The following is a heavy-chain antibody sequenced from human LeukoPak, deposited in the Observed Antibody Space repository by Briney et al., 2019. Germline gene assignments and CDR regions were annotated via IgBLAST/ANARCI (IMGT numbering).Heavy chain of an antibody. D-gene: IGHD3-22*01. V-gene: IGHV3-7*01. CDR3: ARDFPYYYYDSSGPSLGFDY. J-gene: IGHJ4*02. Sequence: PGGSLRLSCAASGFTFSSYWMSWVRQAPGEGLEWVANIKQDGSEKYYVDSVKGRFTISRDNAKNSLYLQMNSLRAEDTAVYYCARDFPYYYYDSSGPSLGFDYWGQGTLVTVSS. CDR2: IKQDGSEK. CDR1: GFTFSSYW.